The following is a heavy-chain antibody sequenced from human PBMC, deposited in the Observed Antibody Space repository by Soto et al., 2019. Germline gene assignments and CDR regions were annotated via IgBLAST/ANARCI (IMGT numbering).Heavy chain of an antibody. D-gene: IGHD3-3*01. J-gene: IGHJ4*02. CDR1: GFTFSSYG. CDR3: ARDHFGGGNYFDY. V-gene: IGHV3-33*01. Sequence: PGGSLRLSCAASGFTFSSYGMHWVRQAPGKGLEWVAVIWYDGSNKYYADSVKGRFTISRDNSKNTLYLQMNSLRAEDTAVYYCARDHFGGGNYFDYWGQGTLVTVSS. CDR2: IWYDGSNK.